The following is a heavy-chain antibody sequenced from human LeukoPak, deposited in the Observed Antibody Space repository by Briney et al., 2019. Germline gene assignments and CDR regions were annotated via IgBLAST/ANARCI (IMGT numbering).Heavy chain of an antibody. V-gene: IGHV4-59*01. CDR1: GGSISSYY. J-gene: IGHJ3*02. CDR2: IYYSGST. D-gene: IGHD6-19*01. CDR3: ARALSAASDAFDI. Sequence: SETLSLTCTVSGGSISSYYWSWIRQPPGKGLEWIGYIYYSGSTNYNPSLKSRVTISVDTSKNQFSLKLSSVTAADTAVYYCARALSAASDAFDIWGQGTMVTVSS.